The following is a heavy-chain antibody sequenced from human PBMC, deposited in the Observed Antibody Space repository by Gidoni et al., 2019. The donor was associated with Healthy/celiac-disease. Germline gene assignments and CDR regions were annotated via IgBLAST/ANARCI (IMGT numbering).Heavy chain of an antibody. CDR3: ARAYYYDSSGYYHYSPYYFDY. V-gene: IGHV3-20*04. D-gene: IGHD3-22*01. CDR2: INWNGGST. J-gene: IGHJ4*02. Sequence: EVQLVESGGGVVRPGGSLRLSCSASGFTFDAYALSWVRQAPGKGLEWVSGINWNGGSTGYADSVKGRFTISRDNAKNSLYLQMNSLRAEDTALYYCARAYYYDSSGYYHYSPYYFDYWGQGTLVTVSS. CDR1: GFTFDAYA.